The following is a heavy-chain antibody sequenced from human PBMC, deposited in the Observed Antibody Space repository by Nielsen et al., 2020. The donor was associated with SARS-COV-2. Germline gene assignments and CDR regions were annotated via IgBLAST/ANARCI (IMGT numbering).Heavy chain of an antibody. D-gene: IGHD3-3*01. CDR2: MNPNSGNT. CDR1: GYTFTSYD. CDR3: ARGYDFWSGNYGMDV. Sequence: ASVKVSCKASGYTFTSYDINWVRQATGQGLEWMGWMNPNSGNTGYAQKFQGRVTMTRNTSISTAYMELSSLRSEDTAVYYCARGYDFWSGNYGMDVWGQGTTVTVSS. V-gene: IGHV1-8*01. J-gene: IGHJ6*02.